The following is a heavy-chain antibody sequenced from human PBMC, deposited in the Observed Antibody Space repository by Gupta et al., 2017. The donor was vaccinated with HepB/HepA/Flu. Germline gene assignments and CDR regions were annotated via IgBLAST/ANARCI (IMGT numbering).Heavy chain of an antibody. D-gene: IGHD3-22*01. J-gene: IGHJ5*02. CDR1: GFTFGSYA. V-gene: IGHV3-30-3*01. CDR3: ARGEITMIVVVNPPGNSSVGWFDP. CDR2: ISYDGSNK. Sequence: QEQLVESGGGVVQPGRYLRLSCAASGFTFGSYAMHGVRQAPGKGLEWVAVISYDGSNKYYVDSVKGRITISRDNSKNTLYLQMNSLRAEDTAVYYCARGEITMIVVVNPPGNSSVGWFDPWGQGTLVTVSS.